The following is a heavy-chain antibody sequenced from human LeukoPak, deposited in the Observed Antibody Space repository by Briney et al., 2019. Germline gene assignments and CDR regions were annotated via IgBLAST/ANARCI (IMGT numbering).Heavy chain of an antibody. CDR1: GFTFSSYA. CDR2: ISSNGGST. CDR3: ARGVGPFDI. J-gene: IGHJ3*02. V-gene: IGHV3-64*01. Sequence: PGGSLRLSCAASGFTFSSYAMHWVRQAPGRGLECVSAISSNGGSTYYANSVKGRFTISRDNSKNTLYLQMGSLRAEDMAVYYCARGVGPFDIWGQGTMVTVSS. D-gene: IGHD2-15*01.